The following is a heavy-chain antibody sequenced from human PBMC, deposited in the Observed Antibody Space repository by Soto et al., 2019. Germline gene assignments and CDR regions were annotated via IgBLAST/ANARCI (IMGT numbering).Heavy chain of an antibody. J-gene: IGHJ4*02. V-gene: IGHV3-21*06. CDR3: ARESEDINSIFDC. D-gene: IGHD1-1*01. CDR1: VFTYTRYS. Sequence: VGSLRLSFAASVFTYTRYSMNWVRQAPGKGLEWVSSISSTTNYIYYGDSMKGRFTISRDNAKNSLYLEMNSLRAEDTAVYYCARESEDINSIFDCWGQGTLVTVTS. CDR2: ISSTTNYI.